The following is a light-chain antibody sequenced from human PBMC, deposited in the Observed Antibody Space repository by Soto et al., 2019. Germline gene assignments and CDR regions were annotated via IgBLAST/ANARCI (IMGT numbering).Light chain of an antibody. Sequence: EIVLTQSPGTLSLSPGERATLSCRASQSVSSSYLAWYQQKPGQAPRLLIYGASSRATGIPDRFNGRGSGTDFNLTISGLEPEDFGVYYCHQYDSSPLTFGQGTKVEIK. CDR3: HQYDSSPLT. J-gene: IGKJ1*01. CDR2: GAS. CDR1: QSVSSSY. V-gene: IGKV3-20*01.